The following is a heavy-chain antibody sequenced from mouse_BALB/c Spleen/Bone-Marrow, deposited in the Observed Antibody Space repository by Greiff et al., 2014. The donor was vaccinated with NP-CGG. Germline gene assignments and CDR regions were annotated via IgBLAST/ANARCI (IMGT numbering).Heavy chain of an antibody. J-gene: IGHJ3*01. CDR2: INPTSGYT. CDR1: GYTFTSYW. V-gene: IGHV1-7*01. Sequence: VKLMESGPKLAKPGASVKMSCRASGYTFTSYWMNWVKQRPVQGLEWIGYINPTSGYTEYNQKFKDKATLTTDKSSSTAYMQLSSLTSEDSAVYYCTTGGNDWFAYWGQGTLVTVSA. CDR3: TTGGNDWFAY. D-gene: IGHD2-1*01.